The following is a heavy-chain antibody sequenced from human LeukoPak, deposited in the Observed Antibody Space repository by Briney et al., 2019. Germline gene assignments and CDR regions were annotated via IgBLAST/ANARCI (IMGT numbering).Heavy chain of an antibody. D-gene: IGHD5-24*01. CDR1: GGSISSGGYY. J-gene: IGHJ4*02. V-gene: IGHV4-61*02. CDR3: ARGAGAGYNLQPFDY. Sequence: TSQTLSLTCTVSGGSISSGGYYWSWIRQPPGKGLEWIGSIYYSGSTKYNPSLKSRVSISVDTSKNQFSLKLSSVTAADTAVYYCARGAGAGYNLQPFDYWGQGTLVTVSS. CDR2: IYYSGST.